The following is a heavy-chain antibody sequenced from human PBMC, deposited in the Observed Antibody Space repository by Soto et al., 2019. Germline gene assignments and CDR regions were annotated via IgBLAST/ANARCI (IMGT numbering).Heavy chain of an antibody. CDR2: LYYSGST. CDR3: ARDSREFSSSGGLDV. Sequence: QVQLQESGPGLVKPSEALSLTCTVSGGSVNSDSYYWTWIRQPPGKRLEWIGSLYYSGSTNYNPSLKSRVTISVDPSKNQFSLKLSSVTAADTAVYFCARDSREFSSSGGLDVWGQGTRVTVSS. J-gene: IGHJ6*02. D-gene: IGHD3-10*01. CDR1: GGSVNSDSYY. V-gene: IGHV4-61*01.